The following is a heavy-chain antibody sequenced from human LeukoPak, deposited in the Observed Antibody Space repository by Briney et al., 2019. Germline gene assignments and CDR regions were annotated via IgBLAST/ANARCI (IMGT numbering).Heavy chain of an antibody. Sequence: GGSLRLSCAASGFTFSSHWMTWVRQAPGKGLEWVAVISYDGSNKYYADSVKGRFTISRDNSKNTLYLQMNSLRAEDTAVYYCAKERFSDAFDIWGQGTMVTVSS. CDR1: GFTFSSHW. CDR2: ISYDGSNK. D-gene: IGHD3-10*01. J-gene: IGHJ3*02. V-gene: IGHV3-30*18. CDR3: AKERFSDAFDI.